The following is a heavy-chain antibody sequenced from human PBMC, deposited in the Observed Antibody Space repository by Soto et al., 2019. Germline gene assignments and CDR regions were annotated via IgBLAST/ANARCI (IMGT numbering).Heavy chain of an antibody. CDR3: ARRGYSSSWYYYYYYGMDV. D-gene: IGHD6-13*01. V-gene: IGHV1-69*02. CDR2: IIPILGIA. J-gene: IGHJ6*02. CDR1: GGTFSSYT. Sequence: ASVKVSCKASGGTFSSYTISCVRQAPGQGLEWMGRIIPILGIANYAQKFQGRVTMTRNTSISTAYMELSSLRSEDTAVYYCARRGYSSSWYYYYYYGMDVWGQGTTVTVSS.